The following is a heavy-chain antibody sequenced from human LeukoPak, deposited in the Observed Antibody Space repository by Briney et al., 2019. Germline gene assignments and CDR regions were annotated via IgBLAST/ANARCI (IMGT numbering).Heavy chain of an antibody. V-gene: IGHV4-39*07. CDR3: ARETTKAMIDS. Sequence: PSETLSLTCTVSGGSISRSQFYWGWVRQPPGKGLEWIGTLYYSGKSFYNPSLKSRVTVSVDMSKNQLSLNLSFLTVADTAVYYCARETTKAMIDSWGQGILVTVSS. D-gene: IGHD1-14*01. CDR1: GGSISRSQFY. CDR2: LYYSGKS. J-gene: IGHJ4*02.